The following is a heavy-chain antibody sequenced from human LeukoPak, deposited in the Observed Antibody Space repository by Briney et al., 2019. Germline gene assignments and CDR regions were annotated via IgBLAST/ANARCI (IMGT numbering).Heavy chain of an antibody. Sequence: GRSLRLSCAASGFTFSSYAMHWVRQAPGKGLGWVAVISDDGSNRYYADSVKGRFTISRDNTKNTLYLQMNSLRAEDTAVYYCARDRGGYDLKYSWFDPWGQGTLVTVSS. CDR3: ARDRGGYDLKYSWFDP. V-gene: IGHV3-30-3*01. J-gene: IGHJ5*02. CDR2: ISDDGSNR. D-gene: IGHD3-22*01. CDR1: GFTFSSYA.